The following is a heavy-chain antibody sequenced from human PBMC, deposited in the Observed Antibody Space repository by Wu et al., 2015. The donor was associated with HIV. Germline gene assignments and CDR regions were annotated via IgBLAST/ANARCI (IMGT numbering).Heavy chain of an antibody. V-gene: IGHV1-46*01. CDR1: GYTFTSYY. D-gene: IGHD6-19*01. CDR2: INPSGGST. Sequence: QVQLVQSGAEVKKPGASVKVSCKASGYTFTSYYMHWVRQAPGQGLEWMGIINPSGGSTSYAQKFQGRVTMTRDTSTSTVYMELSSLRSDDTAVYYCARRGVYSSGWKHTVVYAFDIWGQGTMVTVSS. CDR3: ARRGVYSSGWKHTVVYAFDI. J-gene: IGHJ3*02.